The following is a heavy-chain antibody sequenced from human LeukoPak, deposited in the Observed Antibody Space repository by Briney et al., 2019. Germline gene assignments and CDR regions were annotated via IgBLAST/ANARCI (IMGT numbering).Heavy chain of an antibody. CDR3: ARERDTAMVLPFDY. Sequence: TVKVSCKASGGTFSSYAISWVRQAPGQGLEWMGRIIPIFGTANYAQKFQGRVTITTDESTSTAYMELSSLRSEDTAVYYCARERDTAMVLPFDYWGQGTLVTVSS. D-gene: IGHD5-18*01. CDR1: GGTFSSYA. CDR2: IIPIFGTA. V-gene: IGHV1-69*05. J-gene: IGHJ4*02.